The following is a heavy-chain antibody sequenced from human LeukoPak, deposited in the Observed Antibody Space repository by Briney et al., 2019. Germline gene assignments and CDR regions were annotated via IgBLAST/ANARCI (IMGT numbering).Heavy chain of an antibody. CDR2: INWNGGST. V-gene: IGHV3-20*04. CDR1: GFTFDDHG. Sequence: GGSLRLSCTASGFTFDDHGMSWVRQAPGKGLEWVSAINWNGGSTGYADSVKGRFTISRDNAKNSLYLQMNSLRAEDTAVYCCARGGEGGAYYDFWSGYYQYYFDYWGQGTLVTVSS. D-gene: IGHD3-3*01. J-gene: IGHJ4*02. CDR3: ARGGEGGAYYDFWSGYYQYYFDY.